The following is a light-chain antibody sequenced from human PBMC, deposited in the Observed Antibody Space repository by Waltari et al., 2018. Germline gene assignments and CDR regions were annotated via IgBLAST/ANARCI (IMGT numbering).Light chain of an antibody. CDR2: EVT. V-gene: IGLV2-11*01. CDR1: ISDVGNYNY. J-gene: IGLJ1*01. Sequence: QSALTQPRSVSGSPGQSVTISCTATISDVGNYNYVSWYQQHPGKAPKRIIYEVTKRPAGVPDRLSGSKSGNTASLTISGLQAEDEADYYCCLYAGRYTFVFGAGTKVTVL. CDR3: CLYAGRYTFV.